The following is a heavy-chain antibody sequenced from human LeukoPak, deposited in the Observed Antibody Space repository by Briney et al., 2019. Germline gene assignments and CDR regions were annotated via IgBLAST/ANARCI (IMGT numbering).Heavy chain of an antibody. CDR3: AKVTYYDSSGYYADY. V-gene: IGHV3-30*18. CDR1: GFTFSSYG. CDR2: ISYDGSNK. J-gene: IGHJ4*02. Sequence: GGSLRLSCAASGFTFSSYGMHWVRQAPGKGLEWVAVISYDGSNKYYADSVKVRFTISRDNSKNTLYLQMNSLRAEDTAVYYCAKVTYYDSSGYYADYWGQGTLVTVSS. D-gene: IGHD3-22*01.